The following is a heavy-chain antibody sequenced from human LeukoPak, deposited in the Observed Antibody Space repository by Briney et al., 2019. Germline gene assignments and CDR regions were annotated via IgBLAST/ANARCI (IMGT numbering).Heavy chain of an antibody. CDR2: ISYDGSNK. CDR3: ARENWGAFDC. Sequence: PGGSLRLSCAASGFTFSTYAMHWVRQAPGKGLEWVALISYDGSNKYYADSVKGRFTISRDNSKNTLYLQMHSLRVEDTAVYYCARENWGAFDCWGQGTLVTVSS. D-gene: IGHD7-27*01. V-gene: IGHV3-30-3*01. J-gene: IGHJ4*02. CDR1: GFTFSTYA.